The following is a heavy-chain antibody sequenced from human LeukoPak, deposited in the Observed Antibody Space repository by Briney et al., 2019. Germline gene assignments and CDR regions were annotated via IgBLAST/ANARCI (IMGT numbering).Heavy chain of an antibody. V-gene: IGHV3-23*01. J-gene: IGHJ4*02. Sequence: GGSLRLSCEASGFTFSSYAIRWVRQAPGTGLEWVSSIPGSGGATYYADSVRGRFSISRDSSKNTVYLQMNSLRDEDTAVYYCAREVVTANETGGDWGQGTLVTVSS. D-gene: IGHD2-21*02. CDR2: IPGSGGAT. CDR1: GFTFSSYA. CDR3: AREVVTANETGGD.